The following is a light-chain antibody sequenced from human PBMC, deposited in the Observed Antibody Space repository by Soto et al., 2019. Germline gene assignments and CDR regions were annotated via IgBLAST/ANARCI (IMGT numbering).Light chain of an antibody. CDR2: GAS. CDR1: QSVSSSY. V-gene: IGKV3-20*01. J-gene: IGKJ2*01. CDR3: QQYGSSYT. Sequence: EIVLTQSPGTLSLSPGERATLSCRASQSVSSSYLAWYQQKPGQAPRLLIYGASSRTTGIADMFSGSGSGTDFTLTISRLEQEDVALYYCQQYGSSYTFGQGTKLEIK.